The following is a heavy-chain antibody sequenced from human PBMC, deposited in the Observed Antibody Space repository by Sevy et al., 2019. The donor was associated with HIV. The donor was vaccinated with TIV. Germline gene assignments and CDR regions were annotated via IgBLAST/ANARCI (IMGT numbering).Heavy chain of an antibody. J-gene: IGHJ4*02. CDR2: ISAYNGNT. CDR1: GYTFTNYG. CDR3: AIDESFRRIVVDLDY. V-gene: IGHV1-18*01. Sequence: ASVKVSCKASGYTFTNYGITWVQQAPGQGLEWMGWISAYNGNTNYAQKLQGRVTMTPDTSTTTAYMGLRSLRSDDTAVYYCAIDESFRRIVVDLDYWGQGTLVTVSS. D-gene: IGHD3-22*01.